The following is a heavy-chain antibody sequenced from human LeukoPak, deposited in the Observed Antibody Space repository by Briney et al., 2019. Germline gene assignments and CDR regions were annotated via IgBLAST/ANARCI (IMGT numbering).Heavy chain of an antibody. CDR1: GGSISSSSYY. Sequence: PSETLSLTCTVSGGSISSSSYYWGWIRQPPGKGLEWIGSLYYSGSTYYNPSLKSRVTISVDTSKNQFSLKPSSVTAADTAVYYCARVPTVTFFDYWGQGTLVTVSS. CDR3: ARVPTVTFFDY. J-gene: IGHJ4*02. CDR2: LYYSGST. D-gene: IGHD4-17*01. V-gene: IGHV4-39*01.